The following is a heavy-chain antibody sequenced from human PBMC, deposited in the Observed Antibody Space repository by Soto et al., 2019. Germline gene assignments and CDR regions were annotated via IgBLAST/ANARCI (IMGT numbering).Heavy chain of an antibody. Sequence: ASVKVSCKASGYTFTSCFMHWVRQAPGQGLEWMGIINPSGGSTSYAQKFQGRVTMTRDTSTSTVYMDLSSLRSEDTAVYYCARDPRGPLAAAGAGAYFYQPMDVWGQGTTVTVS. CDR2: INPSGGST. D-gene: IGHD6-13*01. V-gene: IGHV1-46*01. J-gene: IGHJ6*02. CDR1: GYTFTSCF. CDR3: ARDPRGPLAAAGAGAYFYQPMDV.